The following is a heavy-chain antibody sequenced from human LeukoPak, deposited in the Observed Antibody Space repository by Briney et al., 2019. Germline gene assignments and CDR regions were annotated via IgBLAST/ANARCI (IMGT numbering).Heavy chain of an antibody. CDR1: GFTFSSYW. D-gene: IGHD2-15*01. CDR3: ARDRGYCSGGSCHIHYFDS. CDR2: IKRDGSDN. J-gene: IGHJ4*02. Sequence: GGSLRLSCAASGFTFSSYWMTWVRQAPGKGLEWVANIKRDGSDNYYVDSVKGRFTVSRDNAKNSLYLQMNSLRDEDTAVYYCARDRGYCSGGSCHIHYFDSWGQGTLVTVSS. V-gene: IGHV3-7*04.